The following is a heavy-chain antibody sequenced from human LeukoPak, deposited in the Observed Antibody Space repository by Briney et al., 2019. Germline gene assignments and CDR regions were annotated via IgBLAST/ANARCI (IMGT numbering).Heavy chain of an antibody. J-gene: IGHJ3*02. CDR1: GFTFTSYV. V-gene: IGHV3-23*01. Sequence: GGSLRLSCAASGFTFTSYVMSWVRQAPGKGLEWVSTISGHDNTTYYADSVKGRFTISRDNSKNTLFLQMNILRAEDTAVYYCAKDYYGDWAFDMWGQGTMVTVSS. CDR2: ISGHDNTT. D-gene: IGHD4-17*01. CDR3: AKDYYGDWAFDM.